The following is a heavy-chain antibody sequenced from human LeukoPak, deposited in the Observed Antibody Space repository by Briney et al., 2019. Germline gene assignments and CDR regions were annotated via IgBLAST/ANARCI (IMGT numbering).Heavy chain of an antibody. D-gene: IGHD3-10*01. CDR1: GYTFTSFG. CDR3: ARTYGSGSSQPFDY. Sequence: ASVKVSCKASGYTFTSFGISWVRQAPGQGLEWMGWISAYNGNTNYAQNLQGRVTMTTDTSTSTAYMELRSLRSDDTAVYYCARTYGSGSSQPFDYWGQGTLVTVSS. V-gene: IGHV1-18*01. J-gene: IGHJ4*02. CDR2: ISAYNGNT.